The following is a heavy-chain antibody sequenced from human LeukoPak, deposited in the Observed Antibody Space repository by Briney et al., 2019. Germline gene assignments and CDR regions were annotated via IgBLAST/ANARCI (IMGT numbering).Heavy chain of an antibody. V-gene: IGHV4-39*07. D-gene: IGHD3-3*01. CDR1: GGSISSSSYY. CDR3: ARSLFTPYYDFWSGYYTGENYFDY. J-gene: IGHJ4*02. CDR2: IYYSGST. Sequence: SETLSLTCTVSGGSISSSSYYWGWIRQPPGKGLEWIGSIYYSGSTYYNPSLKSRVTISVDTSKNQFSLKLSSVTAADTAVYYCARSLFTPYYDFWSGYYTGENYFDYWGQGTLVTVSS.